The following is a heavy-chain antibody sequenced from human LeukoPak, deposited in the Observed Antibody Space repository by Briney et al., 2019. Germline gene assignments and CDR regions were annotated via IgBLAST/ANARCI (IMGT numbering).Heavy chain of an antibody. D-gene: IGHD5-18*01. J-gene: IGHJ6*03. V-gene: IGHV3-30*03. CDR3: ARGYSYGWYYYYYMDV. Sequence: GWSLRLSFAGSGCTSSSCGMHWVRQAPGKGREGVAGISYDGSNKYYADSVKGRFTISRDNSKNTLYLQMNSLRAEDTAVYYCARGYSYGWYYYYYMDVWGKGTTVTISS. CDR1: GCTSSSCG. CDR2: ISYDGSNK.